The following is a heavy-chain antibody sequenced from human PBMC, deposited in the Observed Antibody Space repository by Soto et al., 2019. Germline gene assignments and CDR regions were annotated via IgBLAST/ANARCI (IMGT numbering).Heavy chain of an antibody. CDR1: GGTFSSYT. CDR2: IIPILGIA. CDR3: ATLEGSGYDSARSTIELDY. Sequence: QVQLVQSGAEVKKPGSSVKVSCKASGGTFSSYTISWVRQAPGQGLEWMGRIIPILGIANYAQKFKGRVTITADKSTSTAYMELSSLRSEDTAVYYCATLEGSGYDSARSTIELDYWGQGTLVTVSS. V-gene: IGHV1-69*02. J-gene: IGHJ4*02. D-gene: IGHD5-12*01.